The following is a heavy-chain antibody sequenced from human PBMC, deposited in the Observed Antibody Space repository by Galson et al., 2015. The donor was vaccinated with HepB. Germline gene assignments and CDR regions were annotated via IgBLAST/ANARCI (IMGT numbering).Heavy chain of an antibody. CDR2: ISYDGSNK. D-gene: IGHD3-3*01. CDR3: AKDPYYDFWSGHPLVGGTNYYYYYGMDV. V-gene: IGHV3-30*18. J-gene: IGHJ6*02. Sequence: SLRLSCAASGFGFSSSWMQWVRRAPGKGLEWVAVISYDGSNKYYADSVKGRFTISRDNSKNTLYLQMNSLRAEDTAVYYCAKDPYYDFWSGHPLVGGTNYYYYYGMDVWGQGTTVTVSS. CDR1: GFGFSSSW.